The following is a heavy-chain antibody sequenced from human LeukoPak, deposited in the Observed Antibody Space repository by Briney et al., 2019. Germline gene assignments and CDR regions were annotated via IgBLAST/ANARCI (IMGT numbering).Heavy chain of an antibody. J-gene: IGHJ6*03. CDR1: GGSFSGYY. D-gene: IGHD3-22*01. Sequence: PSETLSLTCAVYGGSFSGYYWSWIRQPPGKGLEWIGAINHTGSTNYNPSLKSRVTISVDTSKNQFSLKLSSVTAADTAVYYCARIDYYDSSGYTYYYMDVWGKGTTVTVSS. V-gene: IGHV4-34*01. CDR3: ARIDYYDSSGYTYYYMDV. CDR2: INHTGST.